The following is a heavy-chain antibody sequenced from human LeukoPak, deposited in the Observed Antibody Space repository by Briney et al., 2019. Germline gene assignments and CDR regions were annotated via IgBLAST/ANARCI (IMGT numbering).Heavy chain of an antibody. J-gene: IGHJ6*02. V-gene: IGHV3-33*08. CDR2: IWYDGSNK. D-gene: IGHD6-13*01. CDR1: GFTFSSYA. CDR3: ARDLGGSSSWYGKDYYYGMDV. Sequence: PGGSLRLSCSASGFTFSSYAMSWVRQAPGKGLEWVAVIWYDGSNKYYADSVKGRFTISRDNSKNTLYLQMNSLRAEDTAVYYCARDLGGSSSWYGKDYYYGMDVWGQGTTVTVSS.